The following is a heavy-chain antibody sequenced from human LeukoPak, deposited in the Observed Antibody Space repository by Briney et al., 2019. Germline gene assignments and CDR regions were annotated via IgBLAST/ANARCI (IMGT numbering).Heavy chain of an antibody. V-gene: IGHV3-21*01. CDR3: ARGGESSVNDY. D-gene: IGHD2-21*01. CDR2: ITSRRGDI. Sequence: GGSLRLSCAASGFTFTSYDMNWLRQAPGKGLERVSSITSRRGDIYYADSVKGRFTISRDNAKKSLYLQMNSLRAEDTAVYYCARGGESSVNDYWGQGTLVTVSS. CDR1: GFTFTSYD. J-gene: IGHJ4*02.